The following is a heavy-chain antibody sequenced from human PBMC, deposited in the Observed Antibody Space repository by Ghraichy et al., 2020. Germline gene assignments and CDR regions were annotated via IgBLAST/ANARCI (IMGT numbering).Heavy chain of an antibody. CDR1: GYPLTELS. Sequence: ASVKVSCEVSGYPLTELSMHWVRQAPGKGLEWMGGFDLEDAQRNYAQKFQGRVTMTEDTSTDTAYMELNSLRPEDTAVYYCVIYYDSRGYWDTFDSWGQGTTVTVSS. V-gene: IGHV1-24*01. D-gene: IGHD3-22*01. CDR2: FDLEDAQR. CDR3: VIYYDSRGYWDTFDS. J-gene: IGHJ3*01.